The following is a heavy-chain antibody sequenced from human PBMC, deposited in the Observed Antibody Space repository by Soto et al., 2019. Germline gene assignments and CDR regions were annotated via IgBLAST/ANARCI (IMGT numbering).Heavy chain of an antibody. J-gene: IGHJ4*02. CDR2: IYYSGST. CDR3: ARDSTVVTAFFDY. CDR1: GGSISSSSYY. V-gene: IGHV4-61*01. Sequence: SETLSLTCTVSGGSISSSSYYWGWIRQPPGKGLEWIGYIYYSGSTNYNPSLKSRVTISVDTSKNQFSLKLSSVTAADTAVYYCARDSTVVTAFFDYWGQGTLVTVSS. D-gene: IGHD4-17*01.